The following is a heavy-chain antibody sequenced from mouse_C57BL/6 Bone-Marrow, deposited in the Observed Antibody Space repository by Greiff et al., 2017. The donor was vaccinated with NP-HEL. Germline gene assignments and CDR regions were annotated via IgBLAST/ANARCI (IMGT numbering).Heavy chain of an antibody. CDR3: ARHETGYYGYDYFDY. Sequence: VKLMESGAELVKPGASVKLSCKASGYTFTEYTIHWVKQRSGQGLEWIGWFYPGSGSIKYNEKFKDKATLTADKSSSTVYMELSRLTSEDSAVYFCARHETGYYGYDYFDYWGQGTTLTVSS. J-gene: IGHJ2*01. CDR1: GYTFTEYT. D-gene: IGHD2-2*01. V-gene: IGHV1-62-2*01. CDR2: FYPGSGSI.